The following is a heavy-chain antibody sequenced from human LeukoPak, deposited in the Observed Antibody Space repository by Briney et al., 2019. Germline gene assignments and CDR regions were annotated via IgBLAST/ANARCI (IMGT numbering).Heavy chain of an antibody. J-gene: IGHJ4*02. CDR2: IYYSGST. CDR3: ARDQSGGYYFDY. CDR1: GGSISSYY. D-gene: IGHD3-10*01. V-gene: IGHV4-59*01. Sequence: SETLSLTCTVSGGSISSYYWSWIRQPPGKGLEWIGYIYYSGSTNYNPSLKSRVTISVDTSKNQFSLKLSSVTAADTAVYHCARDQSGGYYFDYWGQGTLATVSS.